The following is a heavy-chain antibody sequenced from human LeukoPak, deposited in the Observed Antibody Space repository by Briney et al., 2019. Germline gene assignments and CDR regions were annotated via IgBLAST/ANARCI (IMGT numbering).Heavy chain of an antibody. J-gene: IGHJ4*02. CDR2: FYSSGST. CDR3: VRQTTVTYLFDF. Sequence: PSETLSLTCTLSGGSISSSTYYWVWIRQSPGKGLEWIGNFYSSGSTYYNPSLKSRVTISVDTSKNQFSLNLTSVTAADTAVYYCVRQTTVTYLFDFWGQGTRVTVSS. V-gene: IGHV4-39*01. D-gene: IGHD4-17*01. CDR1: GGSISSSTYY.